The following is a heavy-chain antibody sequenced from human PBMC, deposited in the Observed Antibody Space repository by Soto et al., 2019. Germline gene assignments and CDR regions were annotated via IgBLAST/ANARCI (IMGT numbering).Heavy chain of an antibody. D-gene: IGHD2-15*01. CDR1: NDSLSSHF. J-gene: IGHJ4*02. Sequence: ASVKVSCKASNDSLSSHFIHWVRQAPGEGLEWMGIINPGPSSASYSKEFQGRLTLTSDMPSRTVYMQLSNLRSDDTAGYYCAGASSRVSSVVAAYWGQGTLVTVSS. CDR3: AGASSRVSSVVAAY. V-gene: IGHV1-46*01. CDR2: INPGPSSA.